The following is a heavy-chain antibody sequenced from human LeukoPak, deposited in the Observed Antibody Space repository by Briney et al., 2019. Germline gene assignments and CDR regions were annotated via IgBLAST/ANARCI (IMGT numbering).Heavy chain of an antibody. CDR2: IWYDGSNK. V-gene: IGHV3-33*01. Sequence: GGSLRLSCAASGFTFSGYGMHWVRQAPGKGLEGVAVIWYDGSNKYYADSVKGRFTISRDNSKSTLYLQMNSLRADDTAVYYCATENSGSYYGYFDSWGQGTLVTVSS. CDR3: ATENSGSYYGYFDS. CDR1: GFTFSGYG. J-gene: IGHJ4*03. D-gene: IGHD1-26*01.